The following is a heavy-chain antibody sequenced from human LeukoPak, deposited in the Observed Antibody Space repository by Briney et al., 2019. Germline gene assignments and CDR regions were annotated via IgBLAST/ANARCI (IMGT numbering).Heavy chain of an antibody. Sequence: KTSETLSLTCTVSGYSISSGYYWGWIRQPPGKGLEWIGSIYHSGRTYYNPSLKNRVTISVDTSKDQFSLKLGSVTAADTAVYFCARDETYSDFWSGSTEGGKGYYLDYWGQGILVTVSS. CDR1: GYSISSGYY. CDR3: ARDETYSDFWSGSTEGGKGYYLDY. V-gene: IGHV4-38-2*02. J-gene: IGHJ4*02. D-gene: IGHD3-3*01. CDR2: IYHSGRT.